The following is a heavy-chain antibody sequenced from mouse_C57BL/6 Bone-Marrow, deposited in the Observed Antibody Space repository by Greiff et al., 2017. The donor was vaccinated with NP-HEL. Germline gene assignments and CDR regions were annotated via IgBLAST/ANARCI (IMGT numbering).Heavy chain of an antibody. D-gene: IGHD2-3*01. CDR2: IRSKSNNYAT. J-gene: IGHJ3*01. CDR1: GFSFNPYA. CDR3: VRGGYSFAY. V-gene: IGHV10-1*01. Sequence: EADGGLVQPKGSLKLSCAASGFSFNPYAMNWVRQAPGKGLEWAARIRSKSNNYATYYADSVKDRFTISRDDSESMLYLQRNNLKAEDTAMYYCVRGGYSFAYWGQGTLVTVSA.